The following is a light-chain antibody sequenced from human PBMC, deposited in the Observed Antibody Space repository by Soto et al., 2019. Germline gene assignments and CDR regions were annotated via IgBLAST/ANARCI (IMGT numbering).Light chain of an antibody. V-gene: IGKV3-15*01. CDR2: GAS. CDR1: QSVSSN. J-gene: IGKJ1*01. CDR3: QQYNNWPWT. Sequence: EIVIAQSPSTVSLSPRERSTLSCRASQSVSSNLAWYQQKPGQAPRLLIYGASTRATGIPARFSGSGSGTEFTLTISSLQSEDFAVYYCQQYNNWPWTFGQGTKVDIK.